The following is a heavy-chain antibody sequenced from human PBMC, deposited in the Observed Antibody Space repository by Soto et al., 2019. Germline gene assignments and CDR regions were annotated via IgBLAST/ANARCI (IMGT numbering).Heavy chain of an antibody. CDR1: GYIFSSYW. CDR3: ARPFTETGMDV. CDR2: IDPSDSYT. Sequence: PVESLKIACKGSGYIFSSYWISWCLQMPGKGLEWMGRIDPSDSYTNYSPSFQGHVTISADKSISTAYLQWSSLKASDTAMYYCARPFTETGMDVWGQGTTVTVSS. J-gene: IGHJ6*02. V-gene: IGHV5-10-1*01.